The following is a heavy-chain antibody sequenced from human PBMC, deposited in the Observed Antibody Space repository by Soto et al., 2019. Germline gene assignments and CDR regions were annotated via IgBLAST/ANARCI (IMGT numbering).Heavy chain of an antibody. CDR1: GGTFGAYP. V-gene: IGHV1-69*02. CDR3: AKGADSSGSESAFDL. Sequence: QVQLVQSGAEVKKPGSSVKVSCKTSGGTFGAYPFNWVRQAPGQGLEWMGRIIPILDITDYSQNFQGRVTITADKSTNTAYMDLASLRSEDTAMYFCAKGADSSGSESAFDLWRQGTLITVSS. J-gene: IGHJ3*01. CDR2: IIPILDIT. D-gene: IGHD3-22*01.